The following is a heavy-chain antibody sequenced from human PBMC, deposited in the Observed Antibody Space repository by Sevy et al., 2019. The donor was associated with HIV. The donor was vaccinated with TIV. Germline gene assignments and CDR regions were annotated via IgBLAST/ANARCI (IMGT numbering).Heavy chain of an antibody. CDR3: TRPGEGYCSSTSCYTDNYYYYYGIDV. V-gene: IGHV3-73*01. Sequence: GGSLRVSCAASGFTFSGSAMHWVRQASGKGLEWVGRIRSKANSYATAYAASVKGRFTISRDDSKNTAYLQMNSLKTEDTAVYYCTRPGEGYCSSTSCYTDNYYYYYGIDVWGQGTTVTVSS. CDR2: IRSKANSYAT. CDR1: GFTFSGSA. D-gene: IGHD2-2*02. J-gene: IGHJ6*02.